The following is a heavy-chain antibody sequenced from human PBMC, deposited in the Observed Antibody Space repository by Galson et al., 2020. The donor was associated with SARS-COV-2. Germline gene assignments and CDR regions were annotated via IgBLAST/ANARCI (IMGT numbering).Heavy chain of an antibody. CDR1: GFRFGSNW. CDR2: IQQDGSDR. D-gene: IGHD5-12*01. Sequence: GESLKISCAASGFRFGSNWMSWVRQAPGKGLQWVANIQQDGSDRYHVDSVKGRFTISSDYAKNSVYLQMNDLRADDTAVYYCARDEDGYNDVWGQGTMVAVSS. CDR3: ARDEDGYNDV. V-gene: IGHV3-7*01. J-gene: IGHJ4*02.